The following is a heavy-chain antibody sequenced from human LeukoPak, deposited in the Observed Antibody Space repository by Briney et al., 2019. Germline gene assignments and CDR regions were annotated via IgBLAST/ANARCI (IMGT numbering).Heavy chain of an antibody. CDR3: AREGGLVGATFDY. D-gene: IGHD1-26*01. CDR1: GGSFSGYY. V-gene: IGHV4-34*01. J-gene: IGHJ4*02. Sequence: SETLSLTCAVYGGSFSGYYWSWIRQPPGKGLEWIGEINHSGSTNYNPSLKSRVTISVDKSKNQFSLRLSSVTAADTAVYYCAREGGLVGATFDYWGQGTLVTVSS. CDR2: INHSGST.